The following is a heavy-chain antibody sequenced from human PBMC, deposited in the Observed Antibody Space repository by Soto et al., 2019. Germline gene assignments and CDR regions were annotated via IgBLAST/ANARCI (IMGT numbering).Heavy chain of an antibody. CDR1: CGSFTSYY. CDR3: ARGGGEQYCTSAGCYDY. CDR2: IYYSGSA. Sequence: SGTLSLPRTVFCGSFTSYYWSWIPQPPRKGLEWIGYIYYSGSANYNPSLKSRLTISVDTSKNQFSLKVSSVTAADTAVYYCARGGGEQYCTSAGCYDYWGQGTQVTVSS. V-gene: IGHV4-59*01. D-gene: IGHD2-2*01. J-gene: IGHJ4*02.